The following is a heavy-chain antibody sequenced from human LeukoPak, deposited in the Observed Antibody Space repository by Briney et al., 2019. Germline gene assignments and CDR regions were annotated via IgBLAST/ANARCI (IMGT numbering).Heavy chain of an antibody. CDR3: ARSDYSGAYFYKVMDV. Sequence: KSSEALSLTWTVSGGSISSYYWSWIRQPPGKGLEWIGYIFYSGSTDYNPSLKSRVTISVDTSKNQFSLKLSSVTTADTAVYFWARSDYSGAYFYKVMDVWGQGTTVTVSS. V-gene: IGHV4-59*01. J-gene: IGHJ6*02. CDR2: IFYSGST. D-gene: IGHD1-26*01. CDR1: GGSISSYY.